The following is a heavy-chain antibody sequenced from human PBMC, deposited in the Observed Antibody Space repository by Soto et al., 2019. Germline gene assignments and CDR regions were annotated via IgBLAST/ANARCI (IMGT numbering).Heavy chain of an antibody. CDR2: ISTYNGNT. CDR3: ARGPTDYYDNSANYFLDY. V-gene: IGHV1-18*01. J-gene: IGHJ4*02. D-gene: IGHD3-22*01. CDR1: GYTFITYV. Sequence: QVQLVQSGAEVKKPGASVKVSCKASGYTFITYVVSWVRQAPGQGLDWLGWISTYNGNTRYAERLQGRVTMTTDTTTNTAYMELRNLRSDDTAVYYCARGPTDYYDNSANYFLDYWGQGTLVTVSS.